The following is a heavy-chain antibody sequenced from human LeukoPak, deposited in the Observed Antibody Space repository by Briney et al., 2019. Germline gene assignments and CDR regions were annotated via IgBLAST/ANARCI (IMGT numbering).Heavy chain of an antibody. CDR1: GYTFTSYG. CDR3: ARGDYYGSGNYYKETVDF. D-gene: IGHD3-10*01. J-gene: IGHJ4*02. CDR2: ISAYNGNT. V-gene: IGHV1-18*01. Sequence: ASVKVSCKASGYTFTSYGISWVRQAPGQGLEWMGWISAYNGNTNYAQKLQGRVTMTTDTSTSTAYMELRSLRSDDTAVYFCARGDYYGSGNYYKETVDFWGQGTLVTVSS.